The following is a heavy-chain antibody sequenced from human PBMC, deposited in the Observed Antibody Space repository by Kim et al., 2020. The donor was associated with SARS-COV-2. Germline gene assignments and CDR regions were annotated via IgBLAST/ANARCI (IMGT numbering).Heavy chain of an antibody. J-gene: IGHJ6*02. CDR2: IIPILGIA. CDR3: ARDPSSITGTGTGGMDV. V-gene: IGHV1-69*04. D-gene: IGHD1-7*01. CDR1: GGTFSSYT. Sequence: SVKVSCKASGGTFSSYTISWVRQAPGQGLEWMGRIIPILGIANYAQKFQGRVTITADKSTSTAYMELSSLRSEDTAVYYCARDPSSITGTGTGGMDVWGQGTTVTVSS.